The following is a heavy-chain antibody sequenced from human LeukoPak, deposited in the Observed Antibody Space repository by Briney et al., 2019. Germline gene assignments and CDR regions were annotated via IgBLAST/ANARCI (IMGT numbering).Heavy chain of an antibody. CDR1: GFTFSSYA. CDR2: ISGGGEST. V-gene: IGHV3-23*01. D-gene: IGHD6-13*01. Sequence: SGGSLRLSCAASGFTFSSYAMSWVRLAPGKGLEWVSAISGGGESTYYADSVKGRFTISRDNSKNTLYLQMNSLRVEDTAVYYCAKDRVSLTAFGVWGQGTMVTVSS. CDR3: AKDRVSLTAFGV. J-gene: IGHJ3*01.